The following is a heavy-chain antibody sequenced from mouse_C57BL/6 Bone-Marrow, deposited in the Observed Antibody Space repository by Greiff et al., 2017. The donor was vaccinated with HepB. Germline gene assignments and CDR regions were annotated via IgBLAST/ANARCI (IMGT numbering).Heavy chain of an antibody. J-gene: IGHJ1*03. Sequence: QVQLQQSGAELVRPGTSVKVSCKASGYAFTNYLIEWVKQRPGQGLEGIGVINPGSGGTNYNEKFKGKATLTADKSSNTAYMQLSSLTSEDSAVYFCARTPFITTVVPWYFDFWGTGTTVTVSS. CDR1: GYAFTNYL. CDR3: ARTPFITTVVPWYFDF. D-gene: IGHD1-1*01. CDR2: INPGSGGT. V-gene: IGHV1-54*01.